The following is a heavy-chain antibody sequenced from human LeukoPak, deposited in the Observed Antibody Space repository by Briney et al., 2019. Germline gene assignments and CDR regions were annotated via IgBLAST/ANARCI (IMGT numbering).Heavy chain of an antibody. V-gene: IGHV4-34*01. CDR2: INHSGST. D-gene: IGHD3-22*01. CDR1: GGSFSGYY. J-gene: IGHJ5*02. Sequence: PSETLSLTCAVYGGSFSGYYWSWIRQPPGKGLEWIGEINHSGSTNYNPSLKSRGTISVGTSKNQFSLKLSSVTAADTAVYYCARDYYDSSGYSPYNWFDPWGQGTLVTVSS. CDR3: ARDYYDSSGYSPYNWFDP.